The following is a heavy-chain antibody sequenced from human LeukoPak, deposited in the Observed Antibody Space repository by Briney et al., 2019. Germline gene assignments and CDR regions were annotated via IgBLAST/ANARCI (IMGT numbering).Heavy chain of an antibody. CDR2: TSSDLNVK. CDR3: AREGYYGSGSPPSLYFDY. V-gene: IGHV3-30-3*01. D-gene: IGHD3-10*01. J-gene: IGHJ4*02. CDR1: GFTFRNYV. Sequence: PGGSLGLSCAASGFTFRNYVIHWVRQAPGKGLEWVAVTSSDLNVKLYADSVKGRFTISRDNSRSTLYLQMNSLRPEDTAIYYCAREGYYGSGSPPSLYFDYWGQGTPVTVSS.